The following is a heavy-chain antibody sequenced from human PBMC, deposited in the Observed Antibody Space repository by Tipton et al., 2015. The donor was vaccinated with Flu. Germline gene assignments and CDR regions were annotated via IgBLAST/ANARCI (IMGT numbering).Heavy chain of an antibody. CDR1: GFTFSSYA. CDR3: ARGASSTLYSGMDV. Sequence: SLRLSCAASGFTFSSYAMHWVRQASGKGLEYVSAISSNGGSTYYADSVKGRFTISRDNSKNTLYLQMGSLRAEDMAVYYCARGASSTLYSGMDVWGQGTTVTVSS. J-gene: IGHJ6*02. D-gene: IGHD2-2*01. V-gene: IGHV3-64*02. CDR2: ISSNGGST.